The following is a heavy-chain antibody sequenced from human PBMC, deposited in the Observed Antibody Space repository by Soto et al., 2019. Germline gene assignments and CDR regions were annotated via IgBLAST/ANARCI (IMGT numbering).Heavy chain of an antibody. CDR1: GYTFTSYY. J-gene: IGHJ4*02. CDR2: INPSGGST. D-gene: IGHD3-10*01. CDR3: ARVPTRAMVRGHYDGYYFDY. V-gene: IGHV1-46*01. Sequence: GASVKVSCKASGYTFTSYYMHWVRQAPGQGLEWMGIINPSGGSTSYAQKFQGRVTITRDTSASTAYMELSSLRSEDTAVYYCARVPTRAMVRGHYDGYYFDYWGQGTLVTVSS.